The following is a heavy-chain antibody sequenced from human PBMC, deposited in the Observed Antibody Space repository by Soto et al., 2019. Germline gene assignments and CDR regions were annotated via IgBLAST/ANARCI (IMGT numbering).Heavy chain of an antibody. V-gene: IGHV3-11*03. CDR2: ISSSSQTT. D-gene: IGHD4-4*01. J-gene: IGHJ4*02. Sequence: PGGSLRLSCAASGFTFSDYYMSWIRQAPGKGLEWVSVISSSSQTTKYKDSVKGRFTISRDNFRNTLYLQVNSLRAEDTAIYFCAKSRGDSWTTYFFDYWGQGALVTVSS. CDR1: GFTFSDYY. CDR3: AKSRGDSWTTYFFDY.